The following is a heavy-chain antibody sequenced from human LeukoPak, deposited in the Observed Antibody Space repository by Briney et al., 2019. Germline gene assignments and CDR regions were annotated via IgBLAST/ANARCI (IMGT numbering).Heavy chain of an antibody. Sequence: ASVKVSCKASGYAFTSYDINWVRQATGQGLGWMGWMNPNSGNTGYAQKFQGRVTMTRNTSISTAYMELSSLRSEDTAAYYCARSAARRAVGYWFDPWGQGTLVTVSS. J-gene: IGHJ5*02. V-gene: IGHV1-8*01. CDR2: MNPNSGNT. CDR3: ARSAARRAVGYWFDP. D-gene: IGHD6-6*01. CDR1: GYAFTSYD.